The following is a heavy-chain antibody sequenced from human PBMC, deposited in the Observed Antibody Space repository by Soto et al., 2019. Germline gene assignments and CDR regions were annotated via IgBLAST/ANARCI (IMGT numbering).Heavy chain of an antibody. CDR1: GFTFSSYA. CDR3: AKDSGGSSSTSCYLRACYGMDV. D-gene: IGHD2-2*01. Sequence: GGSLRLSCAASGFTFSSYAMSWVRQAPGKGLEWVSAISGSGGSTYYADSVKGRFTISRDNSKNTLYLQMNSLRAEDTAVYYCAKDSGGSSSTSCYLRACYGMDVWGQGTTVTVSS. V-gene: IGHV3-23*01. J-gene: IGHJ6*02. CDR2: ISGSGGST.